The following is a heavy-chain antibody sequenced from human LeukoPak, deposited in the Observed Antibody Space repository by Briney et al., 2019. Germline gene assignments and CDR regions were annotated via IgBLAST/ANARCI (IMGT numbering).Heavy chain of an antibody. CDR2: ISGSGGST. CDR3: ANAGVVVVAAPWGYFQH. CDR1: GFTFSSYA. J-gene: IGHJ1*01. D-gene: IGHD2-15*01. V-gene: IGHV3-23*01. Sequence: GGSLRLSCAASGFTFSSYAMSWVRQAPGKGLEWVSAISGSGGSTYYAYSVKGRFTISRDNSKNTLYLQMNSLRAEDTAVYYCANAGVVVVAAPWGYFQHWGQGTLVTVSS.